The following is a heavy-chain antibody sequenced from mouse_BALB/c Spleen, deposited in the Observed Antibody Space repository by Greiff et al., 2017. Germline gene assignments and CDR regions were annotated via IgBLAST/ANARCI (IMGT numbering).Heavy chain of an antibody. V-gene: IGHV5-4*02. J-gene: IGHJ3*01. CDR2: ISDGGSYT. CDR3: ARDGDGYFAY. CDR1: GFTFSDYY. D-gene: IGHD2-3*01. Sequence: EVKLVESGGGLVKPGGSLKLSCAASGFTFSDYYMYWVRQTPEKRLEWVATISDGGSYTYYPDSVKGRFTISRDNAKNNLYLQMSSLKSEDTAMYYCARDGDGYFAYWGQGTLVTVSA.